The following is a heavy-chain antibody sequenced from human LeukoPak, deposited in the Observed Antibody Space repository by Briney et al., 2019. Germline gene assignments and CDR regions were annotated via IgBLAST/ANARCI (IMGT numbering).Heavy chain of an antibody. CDR2: IYTSGTT. D-gene: IGHD6-19*01. V-gene: IGHV4-61*02. CDR1: GGSISSGSYY. Sequence: SETLSLTCTVSGGSISSGSYYWSWIRQPAGKGLEWIGRIYTSGTTHYNPSLKSRVTMSVDTSKNQFSLKLSSVTAADTAVYYCAREQWLVGFDYWGQGTLVTVSS. CDR3: AREQWLVGFDY. J-gene: IGHJ4*02.